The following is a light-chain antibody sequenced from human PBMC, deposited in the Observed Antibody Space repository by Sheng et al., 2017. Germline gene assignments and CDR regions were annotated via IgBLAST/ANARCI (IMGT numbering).Light chain of an antibody. Sequence: ETVMTQSPATLSVSPGERATLSCRASQSVSSNLAWYQQKPGQAPXLLIYGASTRATGIPARFXGSGSGTEFTLTISSLQSEDFAVYYCQQYNNWPQTFGQGTKLEIK. J-gene: IGKJ2*01. V-gene: IGKV3-15*01. CDR2: GAS. CDR1: QSVSSN. CDR3: QQYNNWPQT.